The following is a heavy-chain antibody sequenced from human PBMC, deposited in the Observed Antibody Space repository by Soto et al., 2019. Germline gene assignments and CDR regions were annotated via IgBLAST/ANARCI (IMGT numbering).Heavy chain of an antibody. V-gene: IGHV3-23*01. CDR3: AKDIGGYSYCYSDYYYGMDV. CDR1: GFTFSSYA. Sequence: GGSLRLSCAASGFTFSSYAMSWVRQAPGKGLEWVSAISGSGGSTYYADSVKGRFTISRDNSKNTLYLQMNSLRAEDTAVYYCAKDIGGYSYCYSDYYYGMDVWGQGTTVTVSS. J-gene: IGHJ6*02. CDR2: ISGSGGST. D-gene: IGHD5-18*01.